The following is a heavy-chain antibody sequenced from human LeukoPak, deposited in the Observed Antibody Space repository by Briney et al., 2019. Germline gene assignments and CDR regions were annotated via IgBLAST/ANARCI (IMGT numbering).Heavy chain of an antibody. CDR2: IKKDGSEK. V-gene: IGHV3-7*01. CDR3: ARAQGYFDL. J-gene: IGHJ4*02. Sequence: GGSLRLSCAASGFIFNNYWMSWVRQAPGKGLEWVANIKKDGSEKYYPDSVKGRFTISRDNAKNSLYLQLKSLRAEDTAVYYCARAQGYFDLWGQGTLVSVSS. CDR1: GFIFNNYW.